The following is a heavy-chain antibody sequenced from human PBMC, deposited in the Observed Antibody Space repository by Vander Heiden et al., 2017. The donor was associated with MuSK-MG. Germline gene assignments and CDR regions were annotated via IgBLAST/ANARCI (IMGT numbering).Heavy chain of an antibody. V-gene: IGHV4-34*01. CDR2: ITHSGST. D-gene: IGHD2-15*01. J-gene: IGHJ5*02. CDR1: SASFSGYY. CDR3: ARGGIVVVVAAPRSNWFDP. Sequence: QVQLQQSGAGLLKPSETLFPTCAVYSASFSGYYWSWIRQPPGKGLQWIGDITHSGSTNYNPSLESRVTISVDTSKNQFSLKLSPVTAADTAVYYCARGGIVVVVAAPRSNWFDPWGQGTLVTVSS.